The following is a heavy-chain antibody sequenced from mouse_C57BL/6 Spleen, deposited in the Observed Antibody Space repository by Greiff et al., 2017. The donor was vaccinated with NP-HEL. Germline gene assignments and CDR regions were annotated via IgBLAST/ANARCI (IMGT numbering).Heavy chain of an antibody. J-gene: IGHJ4*01. Sequence: EVKLMESGGGLVKPGGSLKLSCAASGFTFSSYAMSWVRQTPEKRLEWVATISDGGSYTSYPDNVKGRFTISRYNAKNNLYLQMSHLKSEDTAMYYCARDTLYYAMDYWGQGTSVTVSS. CDR1: GFTFSSYA. CDR2: ISDGGSYT. V-gene: IGHV5-4*01. CDR3: ARDTLYYAMDY.